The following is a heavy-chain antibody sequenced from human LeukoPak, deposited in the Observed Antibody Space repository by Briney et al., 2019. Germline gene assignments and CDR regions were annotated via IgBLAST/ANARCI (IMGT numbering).Heavy chain of an antibody. V-gene: IGHV3-7*03. D-gene: IGHD5-12*01. CDR3: ASLVATRNDAFDI. J-gene: IGHJ3*02. Sequence: GGSLRLSCAASGFTFSGYWMSWVRQAPGKGLEWVANIKQDGSEKYYVDSVKGRFTISRDNAKNSLYLQMNSLRAEDTAVYYCASLVATRNDAFDIWGQGTMVTVSS. CDR1: GFTFSGYW. CDR2: IKQDGSEK.